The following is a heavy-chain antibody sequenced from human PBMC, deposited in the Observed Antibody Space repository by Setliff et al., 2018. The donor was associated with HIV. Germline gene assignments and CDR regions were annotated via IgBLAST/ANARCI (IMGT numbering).Heavy chain of an antibody. CDR1: GFTFSSYG. V-gene: IGHV3-30*02. J-gene: IGHJ4*02. Sequence: GGSLRLSCAASGFTFSSYGIHWVRQAPGKGLEWVAFIRYTGSNKYYADSVKGRFTISRDNSKNTLYLQMNSLRAEDTAVYYCARGGSNSWSPFDYWGQGTLVTAPQ. CDR3: ARGGSNSWSPFDY. D-gene: IGHD6-13*01. CDR2: IRYTGSNK.